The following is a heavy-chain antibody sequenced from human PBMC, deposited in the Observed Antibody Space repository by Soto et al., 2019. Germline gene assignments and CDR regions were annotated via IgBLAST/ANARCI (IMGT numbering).Heavy chain of an antibody. J-gene: IGHJ6*02. V-gene: IGHV3-30*03. Sequence: QLQLVESGGGVVQSGRSLRLSCEASGFTFSDYGMHWVRQAPGQGLEWVAATSHDGTNQFYVDSVKGRFTISRDNSKNKIFLQMNWLGGGGQGVYFCARETRSPAVTAKRVYGVDVWGQGTTVTVSS. D-gene: IGHD6-25*01. CDR2: TSHDGTNQ. CDR1: GFTFSDYG. CDR3: ARETRSPAVTAKRVYGVDV.